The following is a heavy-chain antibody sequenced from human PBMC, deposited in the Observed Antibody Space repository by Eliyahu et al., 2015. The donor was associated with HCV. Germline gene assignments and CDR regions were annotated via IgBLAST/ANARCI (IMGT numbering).Heavy chain of an antibody. CDR2: IYYSGST. V-gene: IGHV4-61*03. CDR3: ARDVARLSRLDY. D-gene: IGHD6-19*01. CDR1: GGSVNSVVYY. Sequence: QVQLQESGPGLVKPSETLSLTCTVSGGSVNSVVYYWSWMRQPPGKGLEWIGNIYYSGSTNYNPSLKSRVTISVDTSQNHFSLRLTSVTAADTAVYYCARDVARLSRLDYWGQGILVTVFS. J-gene: IGHJ4*02.